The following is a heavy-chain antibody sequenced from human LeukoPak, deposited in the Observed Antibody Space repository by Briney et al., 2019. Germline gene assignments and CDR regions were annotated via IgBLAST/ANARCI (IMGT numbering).Heavy chain of an antibody. CDR2: IKTDGSEK. D-gene: IGHD2-2*01. Sequence: PGGSLRLSCEGSGFTFSNYWMGWVRQAPGKGLQWVANIKTDGSEKYYVDSVKGRFTISRDNAKNSLYPQINSLRAEDTAVYYCARDYASNALDIWGQGTMVTVSS. CDR1: GFTFSNYW. J-gene: IGHJ3*02. CDR3: ARDYASNALDI. V-gene: IGHV3-7*01.